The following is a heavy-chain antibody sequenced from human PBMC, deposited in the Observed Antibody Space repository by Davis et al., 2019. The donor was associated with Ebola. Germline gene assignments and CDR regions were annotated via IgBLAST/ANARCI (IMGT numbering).Heavy chain of an antibody. J-gene: IGHJ5*02. CDR3: ARDLYCTNGVCYGWFDP. Sequence: ASVKVSCKASGYTFTSCGISWVRQAPGQGLEWMGWISAYTGDTNYAQKFQGRVTMTTDTSTSTAYMELRSLRSEDTAVYYCARDLYCTNGVCYGWFDPWGQGTLVTVSS. D-gene: IGHD2-8*01. CDR2: ISAYTGDT. CDR1: GYTFTSCG. V-gene: IGHV1-18*01.